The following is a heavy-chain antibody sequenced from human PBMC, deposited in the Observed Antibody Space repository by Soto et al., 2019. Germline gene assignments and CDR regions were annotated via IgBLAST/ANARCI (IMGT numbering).Heavy chain of an antibody. Sequence: GGSLRLSCAASGFTFSSYGMHWVRQAPGKGLEWVAVIWYDGSNKYYADSVKARFTISRANSKNTLYLQMNSLRAQDTAVYYFAGDLPIGYYGMDVWGQGTTVTVSS. CDR3: AGDLPIGYYGMDV. V-gene: IGHV3-33*01. J-gene: IGHJ6*02. CDR2: IWYDGSNK. D-gene: IGHD3-22*01. CDR1: GFTFSSYG.